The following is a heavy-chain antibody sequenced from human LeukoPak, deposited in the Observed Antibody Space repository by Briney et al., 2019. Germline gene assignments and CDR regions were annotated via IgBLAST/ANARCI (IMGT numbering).Heavy chain of an antibody. CDR1: GFTFSSYS. CDR3: ARGHTAVTRHFDF. CDR2: ISSSSSYI. J-gene: IGHJ4*02. V-gene: IGHV3-21*01. D-gene: IGHD4-17*01. Sequence: GGSLRLSCAASGFTFSSYSMNWVRQAPGKGLEWVSSISSSSSYIYYADSVKGRFTISRDNAKNSLYLDMNSLRAEDTAVYYCARGHTAVTRHFDFWGQGTLVTVSS.